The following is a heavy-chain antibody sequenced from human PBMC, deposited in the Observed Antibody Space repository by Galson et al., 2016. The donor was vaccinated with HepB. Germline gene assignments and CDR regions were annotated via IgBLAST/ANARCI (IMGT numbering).Heavy chain of an antibody. CDR1: GFTFSRYS. CDR3: AKHTQWLAPPDYYYGFDV. Sequence: SLRLSCAGSGFTFSRYSMHWVRQAPDKRLEWVSLISYDGDDKDYADSVKGRFTVSRDNSKNSLFLQMNNLRSEDTAVYYCAKHTQWLAPPDYYYGFDVWSHGATVRVTS. J-gene: IGHJ6*02. D-gene: IGHD6-19*01. V-gene: IGHV3-30*18. CDR2: ISYDGDDK.